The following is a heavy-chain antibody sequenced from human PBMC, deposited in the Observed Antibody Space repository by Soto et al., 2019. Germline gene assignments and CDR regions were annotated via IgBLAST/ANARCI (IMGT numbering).Heavy chain of an antibody. D-gene: IGHD3-10*01. CDR2: ISYDGSNK. CDR3: ARDVYRITMAANFDY. CDR1: GFTFSSYA. V-gene: IGHV3-30*09. J-gene: IGHJ4*02. Sequence: GGSLRLSCAASGFTFSSYAMHWVRQAPGKGLEWVAVISYDGSNKYYADSVKGRFAISRDNSKNTLYLQMNSLRAEDTAVYYCARDVYRITMAANFDYWGQGTLVTVSS.